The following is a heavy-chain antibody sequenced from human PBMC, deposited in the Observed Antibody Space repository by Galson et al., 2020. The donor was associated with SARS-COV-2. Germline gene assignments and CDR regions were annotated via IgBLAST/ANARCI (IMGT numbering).Heavy chain of an antibody. D-gene: IGHD4-4*01. CDR3: ARGDSNYDWFDP. V-gene: IGHV3-21*01. Sequence: NSGGSLRLSCAASGFTFSSYSMNWVRQAPGKGLEWVSSISSSSSYIYYADSVKGRFTISRDNAKNSLYLQMNSLRAEDTAVYYCARGDSNYDWFDPWGQGTLVTVSS. CDR2: ISSSSSYI. CDR1: GFTFSSYS. J-gene: IGHJ5*02.